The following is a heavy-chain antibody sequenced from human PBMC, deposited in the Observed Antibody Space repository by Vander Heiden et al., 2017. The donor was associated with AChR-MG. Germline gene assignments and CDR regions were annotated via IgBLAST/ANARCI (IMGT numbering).Heavy chain of an antibody. Sequence: QVQLVESGGGVVQPGRSLRLSCAASGFPFSSYPMHWVRQAPGKGLEWVAVISCDGSNKYYADSVKGRFTISRDNSKNTLYRQMNSLRAEETAVYYCARETAYCSGGSCYIWFDPWGQGTLVTVSS. CDR2: ISCDGSNK. CDR3: ARETAYCSGGSCYIWFDP. D-gene: IGHD2-15*01. CDR1: GFPFSSYP. V-gene: IGHV3-30-3*01. J-gene: IGHJ5*02.